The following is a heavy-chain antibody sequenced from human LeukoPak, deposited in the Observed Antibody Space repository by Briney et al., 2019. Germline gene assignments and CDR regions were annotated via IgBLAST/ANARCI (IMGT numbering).Heavy chain of an antibody. J-gene: IGHJ5*02. CDR2: IWSDGSNV. Sequence: GGSLRLSCAAFGFIFSNYGMHWARQAPGKGLEWVGVIWSDGSNVKYPDSVKGRFTISRDNSKNTMYLQMNSLRAEGTAVYYCARDLDTSGYYSYFDPWGQGTLVTVSS. D-gene: IGHD3-22*01. CDR3: ARDLDTSGYYSYFDP. V-gene: IGHV3-33*01. CDR1: GFIFSNYG.